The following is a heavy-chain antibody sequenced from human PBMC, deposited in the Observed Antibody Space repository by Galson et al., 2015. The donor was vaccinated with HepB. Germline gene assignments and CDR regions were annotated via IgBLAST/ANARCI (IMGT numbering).Heavy chain of an antibody. D-gene: IGHD6-13*01. CDR2: VSASGDST. Sequence: SLRLSCAASGFTFTKHGLNWVRQAPGKGLEWVSTVSASGDSTYYADSVKGRFTISRDNSKNTLYLQIDSLRAEDTAVYYCAKKLAAPGTTHNYFDYWGQG. V-gene: IGHV3-23*01. J-gene: IGHJ4*02. CDR3: AKKLAAPGTTHNYFDY. CDR1: GFTFTKHG.